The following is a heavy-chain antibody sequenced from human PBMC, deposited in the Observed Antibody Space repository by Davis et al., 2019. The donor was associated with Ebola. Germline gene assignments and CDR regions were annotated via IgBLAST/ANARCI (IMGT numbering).Heavy chain of an antibody. J-gene: IGHJ4*02. V-gene: IGHV4-61*01. D-gene: IGHD3-3*01. Sequence: MPSETLSLTCTVSGGSVSSSSYYWSWIRQPPGKGLEWTGYIYYSGTTNYNPSLKSRVTISVDTSKNQFSLKLSSVTAADTAVYYCARQDYDFWSGYYSNNYFDYWGQGTLVTVSS. CDR2: IYYSGTT. CDR1: GGSVSSSSYY. CDR3: ARQDYDFWSGYYSNNYFDY.